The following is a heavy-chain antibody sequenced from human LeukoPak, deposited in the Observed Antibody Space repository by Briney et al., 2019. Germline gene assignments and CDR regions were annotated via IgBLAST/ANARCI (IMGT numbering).Heavy chain of an antibody. CDR3: ARAEHCSRTSCSDAFDI. J-gene: IGHJ3*02. Sequence: GGSLRLSCAASGFTFSDYYMSWIRQAPGKGLEWLSYISGSASSMYYADSVKGRFTISRDNAKNSLYLQMNSLRAEDTAVYYCARAEHCSRTSCSDAFDIWGQGTMVTVSS. CDR2: ISGSASSM. CDR1: GFTFSDYY. D-gene: IGHD2-2*01. V-gene: IGHV3-11*04.